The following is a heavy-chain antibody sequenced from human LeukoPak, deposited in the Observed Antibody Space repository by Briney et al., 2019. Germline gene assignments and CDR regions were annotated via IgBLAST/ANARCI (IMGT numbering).Heavy chain of an antibody. V-gene: IGHV4-39*01. J-gene: IGHJ5*02. CDR2: VYYSGST. Sequence: PSETLPLTCTVSGGSITSSSYYWGWIRQPPGKGLECIGSVYYSGSTYYNPSLKSRVTISVDTSKNLFSLKVSSVTAADTAVYYCARTNYYGSGSYYYRALNWFDPWGQGTLVTVSS. CDR1: GGSITSSSYY. D-gene: IGHD3-10*01. CDR3: ARTNYYGSGSYYYRALNWFDP.